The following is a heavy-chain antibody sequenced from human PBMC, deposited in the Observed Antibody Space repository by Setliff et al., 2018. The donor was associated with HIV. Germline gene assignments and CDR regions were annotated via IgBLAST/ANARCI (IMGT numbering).Heavy chain of an antibody. CDR2: IIPVLGIT. V-gene: IGHV1-69*10. CDR3: AKEVGGSYALGSKVLDS. J-gene: IGHJ4*02. Sequence: ASVKVSCKASGDTFSRSTYTWVRRAPGQGLDWMGGIIPVLGITNYAQKFQGRVILTADESTSTLYMELTSLTFEDTAVYYCAKEVGGSYALGSKVLDSWGQGTLVTVSS. D-gene: IGHD3-16*01. CDR1: GDTFSRST.